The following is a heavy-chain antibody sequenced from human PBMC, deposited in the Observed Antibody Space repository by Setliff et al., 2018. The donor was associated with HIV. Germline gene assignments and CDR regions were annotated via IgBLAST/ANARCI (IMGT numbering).Heavy chain of an antibody. CDR3: AKDYSSGWYRHFDY. CDR2: IKQDGSEK. J-gene: IGHJ4*02. CDR1: GFTLSNFW. V-gene: IGHV3-7*01. Sequence: GGSLRLSCAASGFTLSNFWMTWVRQAPGKGLEWVASIKQDGSEKNYVDSVKGRFTISRDTSKDTLYLQMNSLRAEDTAVYYCAKDYSSGWYRHFDYWGQGTLVTVSS. D-gene: IGHD6-13*01.